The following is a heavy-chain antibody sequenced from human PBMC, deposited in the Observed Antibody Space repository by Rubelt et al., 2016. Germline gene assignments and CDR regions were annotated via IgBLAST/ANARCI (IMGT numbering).Heavy chain of an antibody. CDR2: INPNSVDT. J-gene: IGHJ6*02. V-gene: IGHV1-2*06. CDR3: ARGFGGYYYNGMDV. Sequence: GYTFTGSYMHWVRQAPGQGLEWVGRINPNSVDTNYAQKFPGRVTLTRDTSISTAYMGLSSLGSDDTAVYYCARGFGGYYYNGMDVWGQGTTVTVSS. CDR1: GYTFTGSY. D-gene: IGHD3-3*01.